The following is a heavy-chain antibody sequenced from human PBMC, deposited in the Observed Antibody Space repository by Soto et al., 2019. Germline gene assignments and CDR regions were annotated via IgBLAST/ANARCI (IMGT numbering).Heavy chain of an antibody. CDR1: GGSISSGDYY. D-gene: IGHD4-4*01. Sequence: QVQLQESGPGLVKPSQTLSLTCTVSGGSISSGDYYWSWIRQPPGKGLEWIGYIYYSGSTYYNPSLKSRLTISVDKSKNKFSLKLSSVTAADTAVYYCARDHPHYSNQRALHYCMDVWGQGTTVTVSS. CDR2: IYYSGST. CDR3: ARDHPHYSNQRALHYCMDV. V-gene: IGHV4-30-4*01. J-gene: IGHJ6*02.